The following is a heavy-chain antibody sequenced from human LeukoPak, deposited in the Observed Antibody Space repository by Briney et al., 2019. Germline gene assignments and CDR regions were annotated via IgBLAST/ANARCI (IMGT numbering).Heavy chain of an antibody. V-gene: IGHV3-74*01. Sequence: GESLKISCAASGFSFSSDLMHWVRQAPGKGLVWVSHINSDGRSTRYADSVKGRFTISRDNAKNTLYLQMNSLRAEDTAVYYCAKDRSGSLDYWGQGTLVTVSS. J-gene: IGHJ4*02. CDR3: AKDRSGSLDY. CDR1: GFSFSSDL. D-gene: IGHD1-26*01. CDR2: INSDGRST.